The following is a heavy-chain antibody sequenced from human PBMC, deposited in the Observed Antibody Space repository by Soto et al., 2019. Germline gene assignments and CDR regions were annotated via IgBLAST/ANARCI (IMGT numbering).Heavy chain of an antibody. D-gene: IGHD2-8*02. CDR2: INHSGST. Sequence: QVQLQQWGAGLLKPSETLSLTCAVYGGSFSGYYWTWIRQPPGTGLEWIGEINHSGSTNCNPSLNSRAPTSADTPSIPFSLKLTSVTAADRAVYYCAGEKITGPCEYWGQGARATFSS. J-gene: IGHJ4*02. CDR3: AGEKITGPCEY. CDR1: GGSFSGYY. V-gene: IGHV4-34*01.